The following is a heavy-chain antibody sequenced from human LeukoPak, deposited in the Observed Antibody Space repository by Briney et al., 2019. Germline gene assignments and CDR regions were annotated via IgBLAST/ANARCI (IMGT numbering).Heavy chain of an antibody. Sequence: SVKVSCKASGGTFSSYAISWVRQAPGQGLEWMGGIIPIFGTANYAQKFQGRVTITADKSTSTAYMELSSLRSEDTAVYYCARVAASSGYPTPPDYWGQGTLVTVSS. CDR2: IIPIFGTA. CDR1: GGTFSSYA. D-gene: IGHD3-22*01. V-gene: IGHV1-69*06. CDR3: ARVAASSGYPTPPDY. J-gene: IGHJ4*02.